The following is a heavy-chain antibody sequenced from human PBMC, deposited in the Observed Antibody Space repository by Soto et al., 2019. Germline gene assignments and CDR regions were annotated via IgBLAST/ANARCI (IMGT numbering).Heavy chain of an antibody. D-gene: IGHD3-3*01. V-gene: IGHV1-3*01. CDR2: INAGNGNT. CDR3: ARDVTIFGVVMDY. Sequence: QVQLVQSGAEVQKPGASVKVSCKASGYTFTSYAMHWVRQAPGQRLEWMGWINAGNGNTKYSQKFQGRVTITRDTSASTAYMELSSLRSEDTAVYYCARDVTIFGVVMDYWGQGTLVTVSS. J-gene: IGHJ4*02. CDR1: GYTFTSYA.